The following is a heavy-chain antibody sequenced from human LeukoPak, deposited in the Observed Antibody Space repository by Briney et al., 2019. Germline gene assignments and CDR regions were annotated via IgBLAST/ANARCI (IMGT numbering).Heavy chain of an antibody. CDR1: GYTFTSYY. Sequence: RASVKVSCKASGYTFTSYYMHWVRQAPGQGLEWMGWINPNSGGTNYAQKFQGWVTMTRDTSISTAYMELSRLRSDDTAVYYCARGGIAAGELDYWGQGTLVTVSS. D-gene: IGHD6-13*01. CDR3: ARGGIAAGELDY. J-gene: IGHJ4*02. V-gene: IGHV1-2*04. CDR2: INPNSGGT.